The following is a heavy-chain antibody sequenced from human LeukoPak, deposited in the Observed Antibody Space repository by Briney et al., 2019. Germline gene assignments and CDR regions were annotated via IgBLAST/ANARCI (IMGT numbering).Heavy chain of an antibody. Sequence: GGSLRLPCAAFGFPFSSLSMNWVRQAPGKGLEWVSLISSSSSYIYYADSVKGRFTVSRDNAKNSLYLQMNSLRAEDTAVYYCAREMGHVTKVRHAFDIWGQGTMVTVSS. V-gene: IGHV3-21*01. CDR3: AREMGHVTKVRHAFDI. J-gene: IGHJ3*02. CDR1: GFPFSSLS. D-gene: IGHD3-10*01. CDR2: ISSSSSYI.